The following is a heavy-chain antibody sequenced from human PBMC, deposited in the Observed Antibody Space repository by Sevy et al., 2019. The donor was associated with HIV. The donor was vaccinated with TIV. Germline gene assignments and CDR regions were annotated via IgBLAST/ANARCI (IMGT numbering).Heavy chain of an antibody. V-gene: IGHV3-23*01. CDR3: ASGDTTMITDLDY. Sequence: GGYLRLSCGASGFTFSNYAMSWVRQAPGKGPEWVSGINNGGSTYYADSVKGRFTISRDNSKKMVFLQMNSLRAEDTSVYYCASGDTTMITDLDYWGQGALVTVSS. J-gene: IGHJ4*02. CDR1: GFTFSNYA. CDR2: INNGGST. D-gene: IGHD5-18*01.